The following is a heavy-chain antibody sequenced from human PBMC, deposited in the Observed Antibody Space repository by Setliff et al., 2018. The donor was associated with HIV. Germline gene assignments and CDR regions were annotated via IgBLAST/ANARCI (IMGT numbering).Heavy chain of an antibody. CDR2: INTQTGSP. CDR3: ARALYGEYGGDLNRLDP. CDR1: GYSFINYA. V-gene: IGHV7-4-1*02. D-gene: IGHD4-17*01. Sequence: GASVKVSCKASGYSFINYAMNWVRQAPGQGLEWMGWINTQTGSPTYAQAFTGRFVFSVDTSVTTAYLQISGLKADDTAVYYCARALYGEYGGDLNRLDPWGQGTLVTVSS. J-gene: IGHJ5*02.